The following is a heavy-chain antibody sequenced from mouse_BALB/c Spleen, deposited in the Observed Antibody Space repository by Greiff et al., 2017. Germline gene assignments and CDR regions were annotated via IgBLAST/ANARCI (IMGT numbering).Heavy chain of an antibody. CDR3: ATGGSGFAY. CDR1: GYTFTSYW. CDR2: IAPGSGST. Sequence: DLVKPGASVKLSCKASGYTFTSYWINWIKQRPGQGLEWIGRIAPGSGSTYYNEMFKGKATLTVDTSSSTAYIQLSSLSSEDSAVYFCATGGSGFAYWGQGTLVTVSA. J-gene: IGHJ3*01. V-gene: IGHV1S41*01.